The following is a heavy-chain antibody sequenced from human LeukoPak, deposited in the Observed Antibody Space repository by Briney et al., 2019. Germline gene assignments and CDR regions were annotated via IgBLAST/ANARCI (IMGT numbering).Heavy chain of an antibody. CDR2: ISTSGSST. Sequence: PGGSLRLSCAASGFTFSDYYMTWIRQAPGKGLEWLSYISTSGSSTNYADSVKGRFTISRDNAKNSLYLQMNSLRAEDTAMYYCARSPFGVVSTWGQGTLVTVSS. CDR3: ARSPFGVVST. CDR1: GFTFSDYY. V-gene: IGHV3-11*03. D-gene: IGHD3-3*01. J-gene: IGHJ5*02.